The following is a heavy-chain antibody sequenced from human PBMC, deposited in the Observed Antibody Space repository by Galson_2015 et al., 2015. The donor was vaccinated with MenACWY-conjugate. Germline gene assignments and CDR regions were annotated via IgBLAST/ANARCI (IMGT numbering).Heavy chain of an antibody. CDR3: AKRGVYGSGTFYTNNWFDP. V-gene: IGHV3-23*01. Sequence: SLRLSCAASGFTFSSYAMNWVRQAPGKGLEWVSTISGSGGRTNSADSVKGRFTISRDNSKNTLYLQLNSLRAEDTAVYYCAKRGVYGSGTFYTNNWFDPWGQGTLVTVSS. CDR2: ISGSGGRT. D-gene: IGHD3-10*01. CDR1: GFTFSSYA. J-gene: IGHJ5*02.